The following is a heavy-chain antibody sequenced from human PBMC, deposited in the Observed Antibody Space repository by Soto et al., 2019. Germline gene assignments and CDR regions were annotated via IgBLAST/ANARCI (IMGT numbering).Heavy chain of an antibody. CDR1: GYTFNTYD. CDR3: ARGVDAGVDD. Sequence: ASVKVSCKASGYTFNTYDINWVRQAPGQGPEWMGWMSPNNGNTGYAEKFQGRVTMTRDTSKGVAYMELSSLTSEDTAVYYCARGVDAGVDDWGKGALVTVYS. V-gene: IGHV1-8*01. D-gene: IGHD3-9*01. CDR2: MSPNNGNT. J-gene: IGHJ4*02.